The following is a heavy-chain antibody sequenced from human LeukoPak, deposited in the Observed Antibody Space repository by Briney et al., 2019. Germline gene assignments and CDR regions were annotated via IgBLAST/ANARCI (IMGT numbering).Heavy chain of an antibody. Sequence: GGSLRLSCAASGFTFSSYWMHWVRQAPGKGLVWVSRINSDGSSTSYADSVKGRFTISRDNSKNTLFLQMSSLRAEDTAVYYCARDTFYSSGVYGLDVWGQGTTVTVSS. J-gene: IGHJ6*02. D-gene: IGHD3-22*01. CDR3: ARDTFYSSGVYGLDV. V-gene: IGHV3-74*01. CDR1: GFTFSSYW. CDR2: INSDGSST.